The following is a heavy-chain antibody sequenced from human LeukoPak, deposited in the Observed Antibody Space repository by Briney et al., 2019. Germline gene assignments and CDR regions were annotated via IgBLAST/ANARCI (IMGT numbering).Heavy chain of an antibody. J-gene: IGHJ3*02. Sequence: PSETLSLTCAVSGGSISSSNWWSWVRQPPGKGLEWIGEIYHSGSTNYNPSLKSRVTISVDRSKNQFSLKLSSVTAADTAVYYCARPASSRDDAFDIWGQGTMVTVSS. CDR3: ARPASSRDDAFDI. CDR2: IYHSGST. CDR1: GGSISSSNW. V-gene: IGHV4-4*02.